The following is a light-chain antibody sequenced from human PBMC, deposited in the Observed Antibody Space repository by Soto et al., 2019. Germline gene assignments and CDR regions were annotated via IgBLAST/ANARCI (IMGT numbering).Light chain of an antibody. J-gene: IGKJ1*01. CDR3: QQYNNWRPTWT. CDR2: GPS. Sequence: EIVMTQSPAPLSVSPGERATLSCRASQSVSSNLAWYQQKPGQAPRLLIYGPSTRATGMPARFSGSGSETEFTLTISSLQSEDVAVYYCQQYNNWRPTWTFGQGTKVEIK. V-gene: IGKV3-15*01. CDR1: QSVSSN.